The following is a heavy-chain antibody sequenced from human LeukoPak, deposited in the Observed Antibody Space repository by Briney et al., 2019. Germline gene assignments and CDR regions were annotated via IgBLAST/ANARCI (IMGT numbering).Heavy chain of an antibody. Sequence: PGGSLRLSCAASGFTFSFYSMNWVRQAPGQGLEWVSIISCDSRTIFYADSVKGRFTVSRDNAKNSLYLQMDSLRAEDTAVYYCATSPPGGPIDNWGQGTLVTVSS. CDR1: GFTFSFYS. V-gene: IGHV3-21*01. D-gene: IGHD3-16*01. CDR3: ATSPPGGPIDN. J-gene: IGHJ4*02. CDR2: ISCDSRTI.